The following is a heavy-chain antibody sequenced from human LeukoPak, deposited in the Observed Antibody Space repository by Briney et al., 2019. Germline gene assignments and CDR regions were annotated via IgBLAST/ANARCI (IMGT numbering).Heavy chain of an antibody. Sequence: PSETLSLTCTVSGGFISNYYWSWIRQSPGKGLEWIGYIYFSGSTNYNPSLKSRVTMSVDTSTNQFSLKVSSVTAADTAVYYCARVGLTISCGTGCFANYFDYWGQGSLVTVSS. CDR1: GGFISNYY. D-gene: IGHD2-21*02. J-gene: IGHJ4*02. CDR3: ARVGLTISCGTGCFANYFDY. CDR2: IYFSGST. V-gene: IGHV4-59*01.